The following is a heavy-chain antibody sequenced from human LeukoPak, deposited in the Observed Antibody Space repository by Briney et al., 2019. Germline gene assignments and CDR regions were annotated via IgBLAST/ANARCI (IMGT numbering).Heavy chain of an antibody. D-gene: IGHD3-10*01. J-gene: IGHJ6*02. CDR1: GFTFSHDW. CDR2: ISGSGGST. Sequence: GGSLRLSCTASGFTFSHDWMSWARQAPGKGLEWVSAISGSGGSTYYADSVKGRFTISRDNAKNSLYLQMNSLRAEDTAVYYCARDYYLVHPYYYYGMDVWGQGTTVTVSS. V-gene: IGHV3-21*01. CDR3: ARDYYLVHPYYYYGMDV.